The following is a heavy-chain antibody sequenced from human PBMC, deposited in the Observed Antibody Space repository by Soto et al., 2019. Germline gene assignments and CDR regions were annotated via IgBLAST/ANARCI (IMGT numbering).Heavy chain of an antibody. Sequence: GGSLRLSCAASGFTFSSYGMHWVRQAPGKGLEWVAVISYDGSNKYYADSVKGRFTISRDNSKNTLYLQMNSLRAEDTAVYYCAKVPYYYGSGRLYGMDVWGQGTTVTVSS. V-gene: IGHV3-30*18. CDR2: ISYDGSNK. D-gene: IGHD3-10*01. CDR3: AKVPYYYGSGRLYGMDV. J-gene: IGHJ6*02. CDR1: GFTFSSYG.